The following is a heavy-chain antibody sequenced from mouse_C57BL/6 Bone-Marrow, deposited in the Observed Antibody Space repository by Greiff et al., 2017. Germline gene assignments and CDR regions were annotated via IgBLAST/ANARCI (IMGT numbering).Heavy chain of an antibody. J-gene: IGHJ2*01. CDR1: GFSFTTYA. V-gene: IGHV10-1*01. Sequence: EVQLQESGGGLVQPKGSLKLPCAASGFSFTTYAMNWVRQAPGKGLEWVARIRSKSNNYATYYADSLKDRFTISRDDSESMLYLHTDNLKTEGTAMYYGVRPLPDYWGQGTTLTVSS. CDR3: VRPLPDY. CDR2: IRSKSNNYAT.